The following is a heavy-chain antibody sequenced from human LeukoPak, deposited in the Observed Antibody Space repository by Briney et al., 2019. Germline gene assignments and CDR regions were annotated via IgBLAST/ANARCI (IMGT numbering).Heavy chain of an antibody. V-gene: IGHV5-51*01. Sequence: GESLKISCKASGYSFTTYWIAWVRQMPGKGLEWMGITYPGDSDTRYSPSFQGQVTVSADKSISTAYLQWSSLKASDSAMYYCARVVGLGGFDYWGQGTLVTVSS. CDR3: ARVVGLGGFDY. CDR2: TYPGDSDT. D-gene: IGHD1-26*01. J-gene: IGHJ4*02. CDR1: GYSFTTYW.